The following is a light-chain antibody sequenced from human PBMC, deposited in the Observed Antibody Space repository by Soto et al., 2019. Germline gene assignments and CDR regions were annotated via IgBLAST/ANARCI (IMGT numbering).Light chain of an antibody. CDR2: EVT. J-gene: IGLJ3*02. Sequence: QSALTQPPSASGSPGQSVTISCTVTSSDVGGYNYVSWYQQYPGRAPKLMIYEVTKRPSGVPDRFSGSKSGNTASLTVSGLQAEDEADYYCSSYAASNNFYFVFGGGTKVTVL. V-gene: IGLV2-8*01. CDR1: SSDVGGYNY. CDR3: SSYAASNNFYFV.